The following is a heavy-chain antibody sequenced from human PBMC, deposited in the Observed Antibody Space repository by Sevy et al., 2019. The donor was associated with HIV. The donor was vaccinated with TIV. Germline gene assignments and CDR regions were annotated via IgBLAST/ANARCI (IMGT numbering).Heavy chain of an antibody. CDR1: GFTFGDYA. V-gene: IGHV3-49*03. Sequence: GGSLRLSCTGSGFTFGDYAMSWFRQAPGMGLEWVGFIRSKDYGGATEYAASVKCRFTISRDDSKGIANLQMNSLKTEDTAVYYCTRGYYYDSSGYSDYWGQGTLVTVSS. CDR3: TRGYYYDSSGYSDY. D-gene: IGHD3-22*01. CDR2: IRSKDYGGAT. J-gene: IGHJ4*02.